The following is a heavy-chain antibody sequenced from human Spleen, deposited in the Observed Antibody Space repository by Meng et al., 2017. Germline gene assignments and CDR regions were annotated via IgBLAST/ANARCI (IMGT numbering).Heavy chain of an antibody. CDR1: GLSFSSYS. J-gene: IGHJ4*02. V-gene: IGHV3-23*01. CDR3: AREGGSQDDFGGTSNDGYFDY. CDR2: ISGRGAST. D-gene: IGHD3-16*01. Sequence: AESLTPSCAASGLSFSSYSLSWVRQVPGEGLEWVSSISGRGASTYYADSVKGRFTFCRDNSENKLYLQMNSLRGEDMAVYYCAREGGSQDDFGGTSNDGYFDYWGQGTLVTVSS.